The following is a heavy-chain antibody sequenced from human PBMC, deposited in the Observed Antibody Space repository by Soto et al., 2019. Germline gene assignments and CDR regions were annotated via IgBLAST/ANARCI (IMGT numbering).Heavy chain of an antibody. CDR1: GYTFTSYD. CDR3: ARAHTTLGYCSGGSCYPPLNYYGMDV. D-gene: IGHD2-15*01. V-gene: IGHV1-8*01. J-gene: IGHJ6*02. Sequence: ASVKVSCKASGYTFTSYDINWVRQATGQGLEWMGWMNPNSGNTGYAQKFQGRVTMARNTSIGTAYMELSSLRSEDTAVYYCARAHTTLGYCSGGSCYPPLNYYGMDVWGQGTTVTVSS. CDR2: MNPNSGNT.